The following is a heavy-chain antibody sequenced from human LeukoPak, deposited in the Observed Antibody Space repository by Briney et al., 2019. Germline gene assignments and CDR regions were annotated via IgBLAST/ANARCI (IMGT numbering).Heavy chain of an antibody. CDR3: ARGSINYYGSGSYPQLVGKYYFDY. J-gene: IGHJ4*02. CDR2: INPNSGGT. Sequence: ASVKVSCKASGYTFTGYYMHWVRQAPGQGLEWMGWINPNSGGTNYAQKFQGRVTMTRDTSISTAYMELSRLRSDDTAVYYCARGSINYYGSGSYPQLVGKYYFDYWGQGTLVTVSS. D-gene: IGHD3-10*01. CDR1: GYTFTGYY. V-gene: IGHV1-2*02.